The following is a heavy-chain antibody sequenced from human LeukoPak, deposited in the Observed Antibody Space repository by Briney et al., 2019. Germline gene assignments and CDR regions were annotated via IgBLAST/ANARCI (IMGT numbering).Heavy chain of an antibody. CDR1: GGSISGDY. J-gene: IGHJ4*01. D-gene: IGHD5-24*01. CDR3: ARHRRDGYNYGFDY. CDR2: ISYSGGT. V-gene: IGHV4-59*01. Sequence: PSETLSLTCTVSGGSISGDYWSWIRQPPGKRLEWIGYISYSGGTDYNPSLRSRATISVDASKSQFSLKLNSVTAADTAVFYCARHRRDGYNYGFDYWGQGTLVTVSS.